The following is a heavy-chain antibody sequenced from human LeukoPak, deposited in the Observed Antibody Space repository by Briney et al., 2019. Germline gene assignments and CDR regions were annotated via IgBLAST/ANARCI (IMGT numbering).Heavy chain of an antibody. CDR1: GFTFSNAW. V-gene: IGHV3-15*01. CDR2: IKSKTDGGTT. D-gene: IGHD3-22*01. J-gene: IGHJ4*02. CDR3: TTDPYDSSGYWDY. Sequence: GGSLRLSCAASGFTFSNAWMSWVRQAPGKGLEWVGRIKSKTDGGTTDYAAPVKGRFTISRDDSKNTLYLQMNSLKTEDTAVYYCTTDPYDSSGYWDYWGQGTLVTVSS.